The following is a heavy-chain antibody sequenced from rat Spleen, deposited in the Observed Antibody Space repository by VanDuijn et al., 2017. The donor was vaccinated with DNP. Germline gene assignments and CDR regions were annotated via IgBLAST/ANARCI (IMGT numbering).Heavy chain of an antibody. CDR1: GFSLTSYT. CDR2: ISSGGST. D-gene: IGHD1-11*01. CDR3: TRDRPNYGGYSDIWFAY. V-gene: IGHV2-6*01. J-gene: IGHJ3*01. Sequence: QVQLKESGPGLVQPSQTLSLTCTVSGFSLTSYTVSWVRQPPGKGLEWIAAISSGGSTYYNSSLKSRLSISRDTSKSQVFLKMNSLQTEDTAIYFCTRDRPNYGGYSDIWFAYWGQGTLVTVSS.